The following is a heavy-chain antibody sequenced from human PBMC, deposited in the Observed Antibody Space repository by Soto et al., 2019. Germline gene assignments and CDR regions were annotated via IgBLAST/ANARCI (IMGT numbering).Heavy chain of an antibody. V-gene: IGHV4-59*01. CDR1: GCSICSYY. CDR2: IYYSGST. J-gene: IGHJ4*02. D-gene: IGHD5-12*01. CDR3: AREGYSGQD. Sequence: SETLSLSCTVSGCSICSYYWSWIRQPPGKGLEWIGYIYYSGSTNYNPSLKSRVTISVDTSKNQFSLKLSSVTAADTAVYYCAREGYSGQDWGQGTLVTSPQ.